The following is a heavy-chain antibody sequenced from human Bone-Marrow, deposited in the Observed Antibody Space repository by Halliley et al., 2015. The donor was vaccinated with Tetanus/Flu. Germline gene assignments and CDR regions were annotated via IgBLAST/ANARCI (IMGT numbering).Heavy chain of an antibody. CDR2: MSGTSGIT. J-gene: IGHJ4*02. CDR1: GFTFSSYA. CDR3: ARERARGIFGRGEFDQ. Sequence: SLRLSCAASGFTFSSYAMTWVRQAPGKGLQWVSIMSGTSGITSYADSVKGRFTISRDNSKNTLYLQMGNLRGDDTAVYYCARERARGIFGRGEFDQGGQGTLVSVSS. V-gene: IGHV3-23*01. D-gene: IGHD3-3*01.